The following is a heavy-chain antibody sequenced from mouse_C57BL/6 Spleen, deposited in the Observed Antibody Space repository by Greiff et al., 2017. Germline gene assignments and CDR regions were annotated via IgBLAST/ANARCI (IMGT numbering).Heavy chain of an antibody. CDR3: ARGRDSYFDY. J-gene: IGHJ2*01. V-gene: IGHV1-50*01. D-gene: IGHD3-3*01. Sequence: QVQLQQPGAELVKPGASVKLSCKASGYTFTSYWMQWVKQRPGQGLEWIGEIDPSDSYTNYNQKFKGKATLTVDTSSSTAYMQLSSLTSEDSAVYYCARGRDSYFDYWGQGTTLTVSS. CDR1: GYTFTSYW. CDR2: IDPSDSYT.